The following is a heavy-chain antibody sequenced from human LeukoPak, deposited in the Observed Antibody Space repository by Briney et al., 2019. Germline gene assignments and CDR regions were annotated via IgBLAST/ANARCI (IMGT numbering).Heavy chain of an antibody. CDR3: ASTQNTRYYYDSSGYLVY. CDR1: GYTFTSYG. D-gene: IGHD3-22*01. J-gene: IGHJ4*02. V-gene: IGHV1-69*13. Sequence: GASVKVSCKASGYTFTSYGISWVRQAPGQGLEWMGGIIPIFGTANYAQKFQGRVTITADESTSTAYMELSSLRSEDTAVYYCASTQNTRYYYDSSGYLVYWGQGTLVTVSS. CDR2: IIPIFGTA.